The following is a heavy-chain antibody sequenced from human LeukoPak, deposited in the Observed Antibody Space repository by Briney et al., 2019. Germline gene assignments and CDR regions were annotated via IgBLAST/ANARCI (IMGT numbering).Heavy chain of an antibody. CDR1: GGSFSGYY. Sequence: SETLSLTCAVYGGSFSGYYWTWIRQSPGKGLEWIGEINHRGSSNYNPSLKSRVTISVDTSKNQFSLKLSSVTAADTAVYYCAREAGGIAVAGASPIDPWGQGTLVTVSS. J-gene: IGHJ5*02. V-gene: IGHV4-34*01. CDR3: AREAGGIAVAGASPIDP. CDR2: INHRGSS. D-gene: IGHD6-19*01.